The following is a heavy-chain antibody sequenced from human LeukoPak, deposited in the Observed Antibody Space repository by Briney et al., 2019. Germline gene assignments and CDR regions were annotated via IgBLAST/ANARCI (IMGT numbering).Heavy chain of an antibody. D-gene: IGHD2-21*02. V-gene: IGHV1-2*02. CDR1: GFTFTAYY. Sequence: ASVKVSCKASGFTFTAYYIHWVRQAPGQGLEWMGYINPHSGGTSSPQKFQGRVTMTTDTSISAAYMELSSLISDDTARYYCVREGNELLSKNFDYWGQGTLVTVYS. J-gene: IGHJ4*02. CDR3: VREGNELLSKNFDY. CDR2: INPHSGGT.